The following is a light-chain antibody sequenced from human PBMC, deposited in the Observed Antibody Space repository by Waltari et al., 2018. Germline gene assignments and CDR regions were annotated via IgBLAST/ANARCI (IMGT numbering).Light chain of an antibody. V-gene: IGKV3-15*01. CDR2: RAS. Sequence: EIVMTQSPATLSVSPGERATFSCRASQSISDNLAWYQQKPGQAPTLLIFRASTRATDSPARFSGSGSGTEFTLTISSLQSEDFAVYYCQQYDDWPLTFGPGTKVDF. CDR3: QQYDDWPLT. CDR1: QSISDN. J-gene: IGKJ3*01.